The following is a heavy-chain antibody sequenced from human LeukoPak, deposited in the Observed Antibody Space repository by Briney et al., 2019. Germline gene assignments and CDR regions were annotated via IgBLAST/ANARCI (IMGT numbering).Heavy chain of an antibody. CDR2: IDPSDSYT. D-gene: IGHD3-10*01. CDR3: ARLSYYYGSGSYALGY. V-gene: IGHV5-10-1*01. J-gene: IGHJ4*02. Sequence: GESLKISCKGSGYSFTSYWIGWVRQMPGKGLEWMGRIDPSDSYTNYSPSFQGHVTISADKSISTAYLQWSSLKASDTAMYYCARLSYYYGSGSYALGYWGQGTLVTVSS. CDR1: GYSFTSYW.